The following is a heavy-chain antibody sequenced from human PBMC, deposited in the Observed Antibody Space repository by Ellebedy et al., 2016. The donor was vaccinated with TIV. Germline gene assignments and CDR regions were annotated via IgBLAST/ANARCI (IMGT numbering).Heavy chain of an antibody. V-gene: IGHV6-1*01. Sequence: SQTLSLTSAISGDTVSRGGPTLTWIRPSPSKGLEWLGRTYYRSKWSNAYAISVRSRITINPDTSKNQFSLQLNSVTAEDTAVHYCARYNSGSKTFDDWGQGALVTVSS. CDR2: TYYRSKWSN. CDR1: GDTVSRGGPT. J-gene: IGHJ4*02. CDR3: ARYNSGSKTFDD. D-gene: IGHD6-19*01.